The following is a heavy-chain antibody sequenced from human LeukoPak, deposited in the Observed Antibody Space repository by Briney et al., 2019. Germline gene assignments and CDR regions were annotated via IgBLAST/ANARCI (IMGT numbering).Heavy chain of an antibody. CDR3: TRDRGAMNDFDY. CDR2: TSNHGNDG. Sequence: GGSLRPSCTDPGFSFSSYAMHWVRQSPGKGLEWVAVTSNHGNDGFYADSVKGRFTISRDNSKKTLYLQMDSLRPEDTGVYYCTRDRGAMNDFDYWGQGTLVTVSS. V-gene: IGHV3-30*01. D-gene: IGHD2-2*01. J-gene: IGHJ4*02. CDR1: GFSFSSYA.